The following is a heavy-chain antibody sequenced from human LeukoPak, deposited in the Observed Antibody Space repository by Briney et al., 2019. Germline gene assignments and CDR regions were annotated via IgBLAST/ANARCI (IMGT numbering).Heavy chain of an antibody. V-gene: IGHV4-59*01. D-gene: IGHD3-22*01. Sequence: SQTLSLTWTVSGGSISSYYWSWIRQPPGKGLEWIGNIFYTGSTKYNPSIKSRVTISANTSKNQFSLKLSSGTAGATAMSYCERSAHYYYDSASYGVAFDVWGQGTMVTVSS. J-gene: IGHJ3*01. CDR3: ERSAHYYYDSASYGVAFDV. CDR1: GGSISSYY. CDR2: IFYTGST.